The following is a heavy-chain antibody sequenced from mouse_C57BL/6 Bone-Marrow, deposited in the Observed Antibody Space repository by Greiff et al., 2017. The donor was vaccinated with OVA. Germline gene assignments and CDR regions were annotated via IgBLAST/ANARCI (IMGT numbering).Heavy chain of an antibody. Sequence: QVQLQQSGPGLVQPSQSLSITCTVSGFSLTSYSVHWVRQSPGKGLEWLGVIWRGGSTDYNAAFMSRLSITKDNSKSQVFFKMNSLQADDTAIYYCAKKKTFYSNSFLYYAMDYWGQGTSVTVSS. D-gene: IGHD2-5*01. CDR2: IWRGGST. CDR1: GFSLTSYS. V-gene: IGHV2-5*01. CDR3: AKKKTFYSNSFLYYAMDY. J-gene: IGHJ4*01.